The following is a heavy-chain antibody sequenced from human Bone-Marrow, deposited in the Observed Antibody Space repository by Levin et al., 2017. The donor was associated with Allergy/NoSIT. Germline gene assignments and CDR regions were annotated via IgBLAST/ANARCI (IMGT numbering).Heavy chain of an antibody. J-gene: IGHJ4*02. CDR3: AKTRSRWLLSPFDY. D-gene: IGHD2-21*02. V-gene: IGHV3-30*18. CDR1: GFTFSGSG. Sequence: GESLKISCAASGFTFSGSGMHWVRQAPGKGLEWVAVVSYDGSTKKYADSVTGRFTISRDNSKNTLYLQMNSLRSEDTAVYYCAKTRSRWLLSPFDYWGQGTLVTVSS. CDR2: VSYDGSTK.